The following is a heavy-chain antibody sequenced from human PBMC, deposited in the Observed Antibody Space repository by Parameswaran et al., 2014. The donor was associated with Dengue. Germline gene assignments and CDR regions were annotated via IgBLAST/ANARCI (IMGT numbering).Heavy chain of an antibody. Sequence: KGLEWVSSISSSSGYIYYADSLRGRFTISRDNAKNSLFLQMNSLRAEDTAVYYCARDYSPPWQLGGDAFDIWGQGTMVTVSS. CDR2: ISSSSGYI. V-gene: IGHV3-21*01. CDR3: ARDYSPPWQLGGDAFDI. J-gene: IGHJ3*02. D-gene: IGHD6-13*01.